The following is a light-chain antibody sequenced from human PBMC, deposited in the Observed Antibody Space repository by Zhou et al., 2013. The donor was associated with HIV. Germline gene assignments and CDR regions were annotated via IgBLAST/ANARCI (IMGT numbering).Light chain of an antibody. CDR1: QSVSSTY. CDR2: GAS. V-gene: IGKV3D-20*02. Sequence: EIVLTQSPGTLSLSPGERATLSCRASQSVSSTYLAWYQQKPGQAPRLLIYGASIRATGIPDRFSGSGSVTDFTLTISSLEPEDFAVYYCQQRSSRPLTFGGGTKVEIK. J-gene: IGKJ4*01. CDR3: QQRSSRPLT.